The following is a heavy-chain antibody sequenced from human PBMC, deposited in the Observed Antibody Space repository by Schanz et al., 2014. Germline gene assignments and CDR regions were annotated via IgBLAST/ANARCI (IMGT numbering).Heavy chain of an antibody. J-gene: IGHJ4*02. D-gene: IGHD3-10*01. CDR3: ATGPSGSLDY. CDR1: GGTFSSYT. V-gene: IGHV1-69*02. Sequence: QVQLVQSGAEVKKPGSSVKVSCKASGGTFSSYTISWVRQAPGQGPEWMGRIIPILGIGNDAQKFQDRVTISADTSASTAYMEVRSLTSEDTAVYYCATGPSGSLDYWGQGTLVNVSA. CDR2: IIPILGIG.